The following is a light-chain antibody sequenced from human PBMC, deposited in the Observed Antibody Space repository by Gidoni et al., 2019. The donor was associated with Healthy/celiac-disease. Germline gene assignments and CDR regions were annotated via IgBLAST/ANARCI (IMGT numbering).Light chain of an antibody. J-gene: IGLJ1*01. CDR1: ALPKQY. CDR3: QSADSSGTYYYV. V-gene: IGLV3-25*03. CDR2: KDS. Sequence: SYELTQPPSVSVSPGQTARITCSGDALPKQYAYWYQQKPGQAPVLVICKDSERPSGIPERFSGSSSGTTVTLTISGVQAEDEADYYCQSADSSGTYYYVFGTGTKVTVL.